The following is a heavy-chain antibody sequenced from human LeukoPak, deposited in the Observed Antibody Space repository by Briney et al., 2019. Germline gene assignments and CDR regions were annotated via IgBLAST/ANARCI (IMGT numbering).Heavy chain of an antibody. Sequence: SETLSLTCTVSGGSISSGSYYWSWIRQPPGKGLEWIGYIYYSGSTNYNPSLKSRVTISVDTSKNQFSLKLSSVTAADTAVYYCARQLPQFDPWGQGTLVTVSS. CDR2: IYYSGST. CDR1: GGSISSGSYY. V-gene: IGHV4-61*01. D-gene: IGHD2-2*01. CDR3: ARQLPQFDP. J-gene: IGHJ5*02.